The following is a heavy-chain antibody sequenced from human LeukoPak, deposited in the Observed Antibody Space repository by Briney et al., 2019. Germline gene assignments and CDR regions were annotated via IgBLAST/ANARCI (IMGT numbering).Heavy chain of an antibody. CDR2: ISYDGRNK. V-gene: IGHV3-30*04. Sequence: GGSLRLSCAASGFTFSSYAMPWVRQAPGKGLEWLAVISYDGRNKYYADSVKGRFTISRDNSKNTLYLQMSSLRAEDTAVYYCARDGGDYVWGSYRYIAYWGQGTLVTVSS. J-gene: IGHJ4*02. D-gene: IGHD3-16*02. CDR1: GFTFSSYA. CDR3: ARDGGDYVWGSYRYIAY.